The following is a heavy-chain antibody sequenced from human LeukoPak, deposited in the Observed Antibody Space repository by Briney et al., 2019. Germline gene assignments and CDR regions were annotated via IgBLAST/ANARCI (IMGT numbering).Heavy chain of an antibody. CDR3: ARSLMGSDYFDF. J-gene: IGHJ4*02. Sequence: ASVKVSCKTSGGTFRSYAINWVGQAPRQGLEWMGRIIPALTMTNYAQKFQGRVTIIADKSTSTAYMEMTSLRSEDTAVYYCARSLMGSDYFDFWAEGSQVTVPS. V-gene: IGHV1-69*04. CDR1: GGTFRSYA. D-gene: IGHD1-26*01. CDR2: IIPALTMT.